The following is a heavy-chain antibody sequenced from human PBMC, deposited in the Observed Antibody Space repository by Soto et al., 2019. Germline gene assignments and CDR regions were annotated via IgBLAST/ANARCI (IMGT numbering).Heavy chain of an antibody. J-gene: IGHJ4*02. D-gene: IGHD7-27*01. V-gene: IGHV3-7*03. CDR2: IHGDGGKI. CDR3: ARDNRGTFDY. CDR1: GFMFSAYW. Sequence: GGSLRLSCAASGFMFSAYWMSWVRQAPGKGLEWVANIHGDGGKIYYEDSVKGRFTISRDNAKNSLSLQMNSLRAEDTAVYFCARDNRGTFDYWGQGALVTVSS.